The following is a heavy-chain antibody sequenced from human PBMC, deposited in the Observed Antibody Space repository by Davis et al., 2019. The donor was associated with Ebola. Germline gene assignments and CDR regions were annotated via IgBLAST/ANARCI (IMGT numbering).Heavy chain of an antibody. V-gene: IGHV3-23*01. CDR1: GFIFDTYA. CDR3: ARGDGYNFFDY. Sequence: GESLKISCAASGFIFDTYAMSWVRQAPGKGLEWVSSLSGSCDATYYADPVKGRFTISRDNSKNTLFLQMNSLRAEDTAMYYCARGDGYNFFDYWGQGTLVTVSS. CDR2: LSGSCDAT. D-gene: IGHD5-24*01. J-gene: IGHJ4*02.